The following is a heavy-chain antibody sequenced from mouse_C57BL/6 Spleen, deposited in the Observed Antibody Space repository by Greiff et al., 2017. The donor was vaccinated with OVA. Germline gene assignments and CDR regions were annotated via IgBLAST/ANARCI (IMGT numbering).Heavy chain of an antibody. V-gene: IGHV1-52*01. CDR2: IDPSDSET. D-gene: IGHD2-2*01. CDR1: GYTFTSYW. J-gene: IGHJ4*01. CDR3: ARDGYGAMGD. Sequence: VQLQQPGAELVRPGSSVKLSCKASGYTFTSYWMHWVKQRPIQGLEWIGNIDPSDSETHYNQKFKDKAPLTVDKSSSTAYMQLSSLTSEDAAVYYCARDGYGAMGDWGQGAAVTVSS.